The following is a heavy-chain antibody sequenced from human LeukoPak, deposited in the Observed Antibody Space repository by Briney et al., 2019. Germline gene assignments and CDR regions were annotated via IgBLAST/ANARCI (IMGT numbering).Heavy chain of an antibody. Sequence: PGGSLRLSCAASGFTFSSYALSWVRQAPGKGLEWVSAISGSGGSGGTTYYADSVKGRFTISRDNSKSTLYLQMSSLRAEDTAVYYCAKEGYGCSWNAEFDYWGQGSLVTVSS. D-gene: IGHD6-13*01. CDR3: AKEGYGCSWNAEFDY. CDR2: ISGSGGSGGTT. CDR1: GFTFSSYA. V-gene: IGHV3-23*01. J-gene: IGHJ4*02.